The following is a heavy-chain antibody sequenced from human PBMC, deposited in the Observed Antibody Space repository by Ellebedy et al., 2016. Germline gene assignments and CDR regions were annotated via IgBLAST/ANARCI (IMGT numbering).Heavy chain of an antibody. Sequence: SETLSLXXTVSGGSISSYYWSWIRQPPGKGLEWIGYIYYSGSTNYNPSLKSRVTISVDTSKNQFSLKLSSVTAADTAVYYCARGIGGYYDSSGYYYDADYWGQGTLVTVSS. V-gene: IGHV4-59*01. CDR2: IYYSGST. J-gene: IGHJ4*02. CDR1: GGSISSYY. D-gene: IGHD3-22*01. CDR3: ARGIGGYYDSSGYYYDADY.